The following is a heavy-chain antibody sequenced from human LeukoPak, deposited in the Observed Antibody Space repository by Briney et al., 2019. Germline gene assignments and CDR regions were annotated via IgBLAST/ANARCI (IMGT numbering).Heavy chain of an antibody. V-gene: IGHV4-39*07. CDR1: GASISSSGYS. D-gene: IGHD3-10*01. Sequence: SETLSLTCTVSGASISSSGYSWGWIRQPPGKGLEWIGTIYYSGGTYYNPSLKSRVTVSVDTSKNQFSLKLSSVTAADTAVYYCARAYGSGSYYNVFDYWGQGTLVTVSS. CDR3: ARAYGSGSYYNVFDY. CDR2: IYYSGGT. J-gene: IGHJ4*02.